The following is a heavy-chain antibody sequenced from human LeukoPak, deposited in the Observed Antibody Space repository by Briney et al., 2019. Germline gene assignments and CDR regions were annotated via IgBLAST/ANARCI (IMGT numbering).Heavy chain of an antibody. Sequence: SQSLSLNCVISGDSVSSKSATWSWVRQSPSRGLEWLGRTYYRSKWYSDYAVSVKSRMTINPDTSRNQFSLQLNSVTSEDTAVYYCARDGSPFTITSVFDFWGQGTLVTVSS. J-gene: IGHJ4*02. D-gene: IGHD3-16*01. CDR1: GDSVSSKSAT. CDR2: TYYRSKWYS. V-gene: IGHV6-1*01. CDR3: ARDGSPFTITSVFDF.